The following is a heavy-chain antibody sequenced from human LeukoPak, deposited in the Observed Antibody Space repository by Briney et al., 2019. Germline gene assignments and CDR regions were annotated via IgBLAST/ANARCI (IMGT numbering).Heavy chain of an antibody. CDR2: IYTSGST. D-gene: IGHD3-10*01. Sequence: SETLSLTCTVSGGSISSYYWSWIRQPAGKGLEWIGRIYTSGSTNYNPSLKSRVTISLDTLKNQFSLKLTSVTAADTAVYYCARHYGAGTYPLDYWGQGTLVTVSS. CDR3: ARHYGAGTYPLDY. J-gene: IGHJ4*02. V-gene: IGHV4-4*07. CDR1: GGSISSYY.